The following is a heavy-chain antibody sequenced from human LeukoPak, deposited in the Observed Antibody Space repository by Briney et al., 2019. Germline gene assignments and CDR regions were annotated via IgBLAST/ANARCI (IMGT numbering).Heavy chain of an antibody. J-gene: IGHJ4*02. V-gene: IGHV1-2*02. CDR2: INPNSGST. D-gene: IGHD6-6*01. CDR1: GYTFTGYY. CDR3: AREIGGSSGDY. Sequence: GASVKVSCKASGYTFTGYYMHWVRQAPGQGLEWMGWINPNSGSTNSAQKFQGRVTMTRDMSTSTVYMELSSLRSEDTAVYYCAREIGGSSGDYWGQGTLVTVSS.